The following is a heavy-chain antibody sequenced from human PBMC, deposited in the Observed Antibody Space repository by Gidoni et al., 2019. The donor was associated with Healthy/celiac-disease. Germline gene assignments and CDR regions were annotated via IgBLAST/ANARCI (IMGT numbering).Heavy chain of an antibody. J-gene: IGHJ6*03. CDR2: IYPGNSDT. V-gene: IGHV5-51*01. D-gene: IGHD6-13*01. CDR1: AHSFSTFR. CDR3: ARQIGSSSWDPSPYYYYYMDV. Sequence: DVQLLPSGAEVKKPCESLIITCKGSAHSFSTFRLLCVRRMPGKGLEWMRIIYPGNSDTRYRPSIQGQVTIAADKSISTAYLQWSSLKASDTAMYYCARQIGSSSWDPSPYYYYYMDVWGKGTTVTVSS.